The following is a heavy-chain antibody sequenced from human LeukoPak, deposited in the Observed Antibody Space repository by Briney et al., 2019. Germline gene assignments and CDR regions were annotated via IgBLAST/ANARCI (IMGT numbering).Heavy chain of an antibody. V-gene: IGHV3-23*01. CDR2: ISGSGGST. CDR3: AAMWELPSSFDY. CDR1: GFTFSSYA. D-gene: IGHD1-26*01. J-gene: IGHJ4*02. Sequence: PGASLRLSCAASGFTFSSYAMIWVRQAPGKGLEWVSAISGSGGSTYYADSVKGRFTISRDNSKNTLYLQMNSLRAEDTAVYYCAAMWELPSSFDYWGQGTLVTVSS.